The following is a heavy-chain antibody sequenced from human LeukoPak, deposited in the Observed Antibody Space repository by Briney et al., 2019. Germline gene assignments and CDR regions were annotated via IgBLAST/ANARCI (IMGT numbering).Heavy chain of an antibody. CDR2: INHSGST. CDR3: ARAWYSSSSGSSLDY. J-gene: IGHJ4*02. D-gene: IGHD6-6*01. Sequence: KASETLSLTCAVYGGSFSGYYWSWIRQPPGKGLEWIGEINHSGSTNYNPSLKSRVAISVDTSKNQFSLKLSSVTAADTAVYYCARAWYSSSSGSSLDYWGQGTLVTVSS. CDR1: GGSFSGYY. V-gene: IGHV4-34*01.